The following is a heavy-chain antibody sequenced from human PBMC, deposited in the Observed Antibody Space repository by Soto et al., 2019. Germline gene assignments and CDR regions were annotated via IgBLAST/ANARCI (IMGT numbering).Heavy chain of an antibody. D-gene: IGHD6-13*01. CDR3: AKDMYSSSWYSHYYGMDV. J-gene: IGHJ6*02. V-gene: IGHV3-30*18. Sequence: QVQLVESGGGVVQPGRSLRLSCAASGFTCSSYGMHWVRQAPGKGLEWVAVISYDGSNKYYADSVKGRFTISRDNSKNTLYLQMNSLRAEDTAVYYCAKDMYSSSWYSHYYGMDVRGQGTTVTVSS. CDR1: GFTCSSYG. CDR2: ISYDGSNK.